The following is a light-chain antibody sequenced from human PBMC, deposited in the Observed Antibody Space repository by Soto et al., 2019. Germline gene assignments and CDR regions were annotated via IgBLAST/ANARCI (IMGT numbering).Light chain of an antibody. V-gene: IGLV2-23*01. Sequence: QSALAQPASVSGSPGQSITISCTGTGSDVGAYNSVSWYRQHPHKAPQVIIYKGTQRPSGVSNRFSGSTSGNAASLTISGLQADDEADYFCCSSATESTYVFGSGTKVTVL. CDR3: CSSATESTYV. J-gene: IGLJ1*01. CDR1: GSDVGAYNS. CDR2: KGT.